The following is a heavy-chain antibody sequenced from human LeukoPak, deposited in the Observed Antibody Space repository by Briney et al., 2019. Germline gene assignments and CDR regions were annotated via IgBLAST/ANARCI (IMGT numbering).Heavy chain of an antibody. D-gene: IGHD1-20*01. CDR1: GGTFSSYA. CDR2: IIPIFGTA. V-gene: IGHV1-69*06. J-gene: IGHJ6*02. CDR3: ARDTAGYNWNPRPYYYGMDV. Sequence: ASVKVSCKASGGTFSSYAISWVRQAPGQGLEWMGGIIPIFGTANYAQKFQGRVTITADKSTSTAYMELSSLRSEDTAVYYCARDTAGYNWNPRPYYYGMDVWGQGTTVTVSS.